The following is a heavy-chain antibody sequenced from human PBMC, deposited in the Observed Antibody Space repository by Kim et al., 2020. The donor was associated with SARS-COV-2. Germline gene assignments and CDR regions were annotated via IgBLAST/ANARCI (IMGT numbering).Heavy chain of an antibody. Sequence: ASVKVSCKVSGYTLTELSMHWVRQAPGKGLEWMGGFDPEDGETIYAQKFQGRVTMTEDTSTDTAYMELSSLRSEDTAVYYCATQWGTMPYYYYYGMDVWGQGTTVTVSS. CDR3: ATQWGTMPYYYYYGMDV. D-gene: IGHD2-2*01. CDR2: FDPEDGET. J-gene: IGHJ6*02. V-gene: IGHV1-24*01. CDR1: GYTLTELS.